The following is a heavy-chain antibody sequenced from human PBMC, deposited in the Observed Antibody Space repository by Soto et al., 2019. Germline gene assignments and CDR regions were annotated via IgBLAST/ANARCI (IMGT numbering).Heavy chain of an antibody. CDR1: GYTFTSYG. D-gene: IGHD3-3*01. V-gene: IGHV1-18*04. CDR3: ARDGFLEWLFYQINYYGMDV. Sequence: ASVKVSCKASGYTFTSYGISWVRQAPGQGLEWMGWISAYNGNTNYAQKLQGRVTMTTDTSTSTAYMELRSLRSDDTAVYYCARDGFLEWLFYQINYYGMDVWGQGTTVTVSS. J-gene: IGHJ6*02. CDR2: ISAYNGNT.